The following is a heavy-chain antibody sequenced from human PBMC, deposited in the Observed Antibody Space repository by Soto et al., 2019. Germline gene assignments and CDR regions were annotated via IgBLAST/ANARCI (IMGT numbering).Heavy chain of an antibody. CDR3: ASRDYLPLPAGVTGNTKYFHH. J-gene: IGHJ1*01. Sequence: QVQLVQSGAEVKKSGSSVKASCKASGGTFSSYTVGWVRQAPGQGLEWMGGITPLFGTPSYAQKFQGRVTITADESTATPYMELRSLTSEDTAVYYWASRDYLPLPAGVTGNTKYFHHWGQGTLVTVSS. D-gene: IGHD2-21*02. CDR2: ITPLFGTP. CDR1: GGTFSSYT. V-gene: IGHV1-69*01.